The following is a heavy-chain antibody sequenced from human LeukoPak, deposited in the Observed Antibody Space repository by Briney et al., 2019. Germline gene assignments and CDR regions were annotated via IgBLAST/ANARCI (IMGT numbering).Heavy chain of an antibody. CDR2: IKQDGSEK. CDR3: ARAGVIGNWFAP. Sequence: GGSLRLSCAASGFTFSSYAMSWVRQAPGKGLEWVANIKQDGSEKYYVDSVKGRFSISRDNAQYSLYLQMNSLRAEDTAVYYCARAGVIGNWFAPWGQGTLVTVSS. V-gene: IGHV3-7*01. D-gene: IGHD3-16*02. CDR1: GFTFSSYA. J-gene: IGHJ5*02.